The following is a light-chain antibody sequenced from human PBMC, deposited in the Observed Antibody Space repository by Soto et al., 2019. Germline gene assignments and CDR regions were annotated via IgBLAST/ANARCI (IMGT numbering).Light chain of an antibody. J-gene: IGKJ5*01. CDR2: TLS. CDR1: QSLLDSADGNTY. CDR3: MQRREFPIT. V-gene: IGKV2-40*01. Sequence: DLVMTQTPLSLPVPAGEPASIXXRSXQSLLDSADGNTYLDWYVQKPGQSPQXXIYTLSSRASGVPDRFSGIGARTDFTLKISRVEAEDVGVYYCMQRREFPITFGQGTRLEIK.